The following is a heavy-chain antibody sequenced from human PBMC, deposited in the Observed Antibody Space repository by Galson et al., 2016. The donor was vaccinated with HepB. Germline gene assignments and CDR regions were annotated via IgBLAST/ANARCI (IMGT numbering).Heavy chain of an antibody. D-gene: IGHD3-10*01. Sequence: SETLSLTCTVSGGSVTSNNHYWVWIRQPPGKGLDGIGSLYYVGSTYYKPSLKSRVTIYVDTSKNQFALQLTSVTATDTAVYYRASLGNITLVRGDIRYCGMDVWGQGTTVTVSS. V-gene: IGHV4-39*01. J-gene: IGHJ6*02. CDR3: ASLGNITLVRGDIRYCGMDV. CDR2: LYYVGST. CDR1: GGSVTSNNHY.